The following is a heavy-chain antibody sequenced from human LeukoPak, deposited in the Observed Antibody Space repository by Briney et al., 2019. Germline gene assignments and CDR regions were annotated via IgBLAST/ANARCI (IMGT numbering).Heavy chain of an antibody. CDR1: GGSISSYY. CDR2: IYYSGST. CDR3: ARTYCSGGSCYYYYMDV. Sequence: PSETLSLTCTASGGSISSYYWSWIRQPPGKGPEWIGYIYYSGSTNYNPSLKSRVTTSVDTSKNQFSLKLSSVTAADTAVYYCARTYCSGGSCYYYYMDVWGKGTTVTVSS. D-gene: IGHD2-15*01. J-gene: IGHJ6*03. V-gene: IGHV4-59*01.